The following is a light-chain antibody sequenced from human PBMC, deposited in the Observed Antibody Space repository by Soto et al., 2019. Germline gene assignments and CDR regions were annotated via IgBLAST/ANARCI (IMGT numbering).Light chain of an antibody. CDR3: QQSYSTPIT. Sequence: DIPMSPSPSSLYASVRERVTITCRASQNITNYLNWYQQKPGKAPKLLIYASSSLQSGVPSRFSGSGSGADFILTISSLQSEDFATYYCQQSYSTPITFGQGTRLEIK. CDR1: QNITNY. CDR2: ASS. V-gene: IGKV1-39*01. J-gene: IGKJ5*01.